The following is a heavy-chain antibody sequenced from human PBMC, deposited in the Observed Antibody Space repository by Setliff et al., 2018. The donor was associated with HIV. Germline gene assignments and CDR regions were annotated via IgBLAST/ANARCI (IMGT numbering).Heavy chain of an antibody. V-gene: IGHV3-74*01. CDR2: ITRPGGLTSDGRST. CDR3: ARDGGSGTPFDY. CDR1: GFTFSNYW. Sequence: PGGSLSLSCATSGFTFSNYWVHWVRQAPGKGLVWLALITRPGGLTSDGRSTLYADSVKGRFTISRDNAKNTVYLQMSSLRVEDTAVYYCARDGGSGTPFDYWGQGTLVTVS. D-gene: IGHD3-16*01. J-gene: IGHJ4*02.